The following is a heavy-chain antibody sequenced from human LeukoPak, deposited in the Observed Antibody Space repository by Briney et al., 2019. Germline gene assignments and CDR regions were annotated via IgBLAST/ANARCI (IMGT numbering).Heavy chain of an antibody. CDR1: GGSFSGYY. Sequence: SETLSLTCAVYGGSFSGYYWSWIRQPPGKGLEWIGEINHSGSNNYNPSLKSRVTISVDTSKNQFSLKLSSVTAAETAVYYCASYDYGDYVGMDVWGQGTTVTVSS. D-gene: IGHD4-17*01. V-gene: IGHV4-34*01. CDR2: INHSGSN. J-gene: IGHJ6*02. CDR3: ASYDYGDYVGMDV.